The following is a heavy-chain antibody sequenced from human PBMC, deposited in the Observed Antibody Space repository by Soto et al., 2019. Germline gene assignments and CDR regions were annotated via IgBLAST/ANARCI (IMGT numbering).Heavy chain of an antibody. V-gene: IGHV4-59*01. CDR1: GDSISSYY. CDR3: AREGVSSSWYNYYGMDV. J-gene: IGHJ6*02. D-gene: IGHD6-13*01. CDR2: IHYSGST. Sequence: SETLSLTCTVTGDSISSYYWSWIRQPPGKGLEWIGNIHYSGSTNYNPSLKSRVTISVDTSKNQFSLKLSSVTAADTAVYYCAREGVSSSWYNYYGMDVWXQGTTVTVSS.